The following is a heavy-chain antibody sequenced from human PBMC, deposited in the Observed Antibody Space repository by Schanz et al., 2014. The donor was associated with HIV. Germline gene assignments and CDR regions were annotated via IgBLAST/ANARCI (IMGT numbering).Heavy chain of an antibody. D-gene: IGHD6-6*01. V-gene: IGHV1-2*02. J-gene: IGHJ5*02. CDR3: ARARAKIEGRPVGNWFDP. CDR2: INPKSGDT. Sequence: QVQLVQSGAEVKKPGASVKVSCKASGYTFTTFYMHWVRQAPGQGLEWMGWINPKSGDTNYAQKFQGRVDMTRTTSISTAYMELRGLTSEDTAVYFCARARAKIEGRPVGNWFDPWGQGTLVTVSS. CDR1: GYTFTTFY.